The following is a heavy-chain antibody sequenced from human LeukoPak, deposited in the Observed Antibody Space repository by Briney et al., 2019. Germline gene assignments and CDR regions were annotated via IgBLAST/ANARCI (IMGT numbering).Heavy chain of an antibody. V-gene: IGHV4-39*01. J-gene: IGHJ4*02. CDR1: GGSISSRSYY. CDR2: ISDSGNT. CDR3: ARGEKVLDYLDY. Sequence: SETLSLTCTVSGGSISSRSYYWGWIRQPPGKGLEWIGKISDSGNTYYSPSLRSRVTISIDMSKNQFSLKLSSVTATDTAVYYCARGEKVLDYLDYWGQGTLVTVSS. D-gene: IGHD3-16*01.